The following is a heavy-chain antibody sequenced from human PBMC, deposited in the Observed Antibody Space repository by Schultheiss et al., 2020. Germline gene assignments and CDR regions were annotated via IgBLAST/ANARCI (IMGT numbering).Heavy chain of an antibody. J-gene: IGHJ4*02. CDR2: MYASGSA. Sequence: SQPLSLTCTVSGDSVSGGSSYWNWIRQPAGKGLEWIGRMYASGSANYNPSLKSRVTISVDTSKNQFSLKLSSVTAADTAVYYCAKVCGGDPITFDYWGQGTLVTVSS. D-gene: IGHD2-21*02. CDR3: AKVCGGDPITFDY. V-gene: IGHV4-61*02. CDR1: GDSVSGGSSY.